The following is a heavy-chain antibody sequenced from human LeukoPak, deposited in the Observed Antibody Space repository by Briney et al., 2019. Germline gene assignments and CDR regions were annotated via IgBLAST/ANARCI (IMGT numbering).Heavy chain of an antibody. CDR2: FDPEDGET. Sequence: ASVKVSCKVSGYTLTELSMHWVRQAPGKGLEWMGGFDPEDGETIYAQKFQGRVTMTEDTSTDTAYMELSSLRSEDTAVYYCATLWYGSGWFDYWGQGTLVTVSS. CDR1: GYTLTELS. J-gene: IGHJ4*02. CDR3: ATLWYGSGWFDY. D-gene: IGHD6-19*01. V-gene: IGHV1-24*01.